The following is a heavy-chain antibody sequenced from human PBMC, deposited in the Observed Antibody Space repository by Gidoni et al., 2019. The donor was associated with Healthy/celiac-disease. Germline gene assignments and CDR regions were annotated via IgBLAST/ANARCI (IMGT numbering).Heavy chain of an antibody. J-gene: IGHJ6*02. D-gene: IGHD3-10*01. CDR3: ARDIWFGGTYGMDV. CDR2: IYSGGST. CDR1: GLPVSSNY. V-gene: IGHV3-66*01. Sequence: EVQLVESGGGLVQPGGSLRVSCAAAGLPVSSNYMSWVRQAPGKGLECVSVIYSGGSTYYADSVKGRFTISRDNSKNTLYLQMNSLRAEDTAVYYCARDIWFGGTYGMDVWGQGTTVTVSS.